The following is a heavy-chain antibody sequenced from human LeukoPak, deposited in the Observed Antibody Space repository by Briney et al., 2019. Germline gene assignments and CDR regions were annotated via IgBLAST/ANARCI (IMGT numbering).Heavy chain of an antibody. CDR3: ARVTAAGIPDF. J-gene: IGHJ4*02. V-gene: IGHV1-69*10. D-gene: IGHD6-13*01. CDR1: GITFSIYA. Sequence: GASVKVSCKGSGITFSIYALNWVRQAPGQGLEWMGGLIPMLREPKYAQKFQGRLSLTTDQSTSTAYMELSSLESDDTAVYFCARVTAAGIPDFWAQGTLVIVSS. CDR2: LIPMLREP.